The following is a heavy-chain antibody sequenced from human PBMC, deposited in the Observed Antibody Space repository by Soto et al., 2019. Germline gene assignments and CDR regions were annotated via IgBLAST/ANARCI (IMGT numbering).Heavy chain of an antibody. CDR1: GGTFSSYA. CDR2: IIPIFGTA. CDR3: ARALVTIFGVVPYYYYGMDV. D-gene: IGHD3-3*01. Sequence: ASVKGSCKASGGTFSSYAISWVRQAPGQVLEWMGGIIPIFGTANYAQKFQGRVTITADESTSTAYMELSSLRSEDTAVYYCARALVTIFGVVPYYYYGMDVWGQGTTVTVSS. V-gene: IGHV1-69*13. J-gene: IGHJ6*02.